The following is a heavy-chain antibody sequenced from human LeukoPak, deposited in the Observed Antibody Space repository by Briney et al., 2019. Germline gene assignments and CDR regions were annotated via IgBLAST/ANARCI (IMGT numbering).Heavy chain of an antibody. CDR1: GGSISSSSYF. V-gene: IGHV4-39*01. CDR3: ARHLGKTTVTTWGFGY. CDR2: FYYSGST. J-gene: IGHJ4*02. Sequence: SETLSLTCTVSGGSISSSSYFWGWIRQPPGKGLEWIGSFYYSGSTYYNPSLKSRVTISIDTSKNQFSLKLSSVTAADTAVYYCARHLGKTTVTTWGFGYWGQGTLVTVSS. D-gene: IGHD4-17*01.